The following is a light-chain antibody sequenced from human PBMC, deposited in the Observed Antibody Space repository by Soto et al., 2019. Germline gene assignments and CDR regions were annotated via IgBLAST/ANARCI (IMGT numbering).Light chain of an antibody. J-gene: IGKJ5*01. CDR3: QQSYSTPRT. V-gene: IGKV1-39*01. Sequence: IRMTQSPSSLSASGGDRFTITCRSSQSITNYLNWYQQKPGKAPKVLIYAAASLQSGVPSRFSGSGSGTDFTLTISSLQPEDFATYYCQQSYSTPRTFGQGTRLEIK. CDR2: AAA. CDR1: QSITNY.